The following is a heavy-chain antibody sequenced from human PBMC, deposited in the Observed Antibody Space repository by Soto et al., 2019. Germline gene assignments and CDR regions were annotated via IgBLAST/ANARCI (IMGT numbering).Heavy chain of an antibody. D-gene: IGHD3-22*01. CDR3: ARDYDSSGDY. CDR2: IYYSGST. CDR1: GGSIRTSSYY. J-gene: IGHJ4*02. Sequence: PSETLSLTCPVSGGSIRTSSYYWGWIRQPPGKGLEWIGSIYYSGSTYYNPSLKSRVTISVDTSKNQFSLKLSSVTAADTAVYYCARDYDSSGDYWGQGTLVTVSS. V-gene: IGHV4-39*01.